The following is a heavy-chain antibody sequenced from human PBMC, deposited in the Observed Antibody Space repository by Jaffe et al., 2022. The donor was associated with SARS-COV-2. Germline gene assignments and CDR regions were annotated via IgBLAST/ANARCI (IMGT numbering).Heavy chain of an antibody. CDR3: ARELRYSSGWYDDYYYYGMDV. D-gene: IGHD6-19*01. Sequence: QVQLQQSGPGLVKPSQTLSLTCAISGDSVSSNSAAWNWIRQSPSRGLEWLGRTYYRSKWYNDYAVSVKSRITINPDTSKNQFSLQLNSVTPEDTAVYYCARELRYSSGWYDDYYYYGMDVWGQGTTVTVSS. CDR2: TYYRSKWYN. V-gene: IGHV6-1*01. CDR1: GDSVSSNSAA. J-gene: IGHJ6*02.